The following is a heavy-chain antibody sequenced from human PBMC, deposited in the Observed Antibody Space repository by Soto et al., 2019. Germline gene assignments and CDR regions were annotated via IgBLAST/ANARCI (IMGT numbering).Heavy chain of an antibody. D-gene: IGHD5-12*01. Sequence: EVQLLESGGGLVQPGGSLRLSCAASGFTFSSYAMSWVRQAPGKGLEWVSAISGSGGSTYYADSVKGRFTISRDNSKNTLYLQMNSLRAEDTAVYYCAKAPPLYSGYDRAPEQDGGYYFDYWGQGTLVTVSS. J-gene: IGHJ4*02. CDR3: AKAPPLYSGYDRAPEQDGGYYFDY. CDR1: GFTFSSYA. CDR2: ISGSGGST. V-gene: IGHV3-23*01.